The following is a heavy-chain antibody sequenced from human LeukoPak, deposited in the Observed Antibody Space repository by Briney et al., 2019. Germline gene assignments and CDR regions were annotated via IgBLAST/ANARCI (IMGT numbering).Heavy chain of an antibody. J-gene: IGHJ1*01. V-gene: IGHV1-2*02. CDR3: ARENSDYEEYFQH. CDR1: GYTFTAYF. Sequence: ASVKVSCKTSGYTFTAYFMHWVRQAPGQGLEWMGWINPNSGDTHYAQKFQGRVTVTSDTSIGTAYLQLRRLRYDDTAVYFCARENSDYEEYFQHWGQGTLITVSS. CDR2: INPNSGDT. D-gene: IGHD4-11*01.